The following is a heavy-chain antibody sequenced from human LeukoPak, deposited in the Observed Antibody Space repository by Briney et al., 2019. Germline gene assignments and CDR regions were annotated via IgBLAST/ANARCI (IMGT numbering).Heavy chain of an antibody. Sequence: GGSLRLSCAASGFTFSSYAMSWVRQAPGKGLEWVSAISGSGGSTYYADSVKGRFTISGDNSKNTLYLQMDSLRAEDTAVYYCAKENYYDFWSGYSDRGYYFDYWGQGTLVTVSS. J-gene: IGHJ4*02. V-gene: IGHV3-23*01. D-gene: IGHD3-3*01. CDR2: ISGSGGST. CDR1: GFTFSSYA. CDR3: AKENYYDFWSGYSDRGYYFDY.